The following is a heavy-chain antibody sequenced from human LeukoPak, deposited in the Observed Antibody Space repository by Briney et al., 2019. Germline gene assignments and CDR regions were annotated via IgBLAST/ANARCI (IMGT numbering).Heavy chain of an antibody. Sequence: QTGGSLRLSCAASGFTFTSYAMHWVRQAPGKGLEWVAVISSDGSDKYYTDSVKGRFTISRDNSKNTLYLQMNSLRAEDTAVYYCATGYYDSIGYYFDYWGQGTLVTVSS. CDR2: ISSDGSDK. CDR1: GFTFTSYA. CDR3: ATGYYDSIGYYFDY. J-gene: IGHJ4*02. D-gene: IGHD3-22*01. V-gene: IGHV3-30*04.